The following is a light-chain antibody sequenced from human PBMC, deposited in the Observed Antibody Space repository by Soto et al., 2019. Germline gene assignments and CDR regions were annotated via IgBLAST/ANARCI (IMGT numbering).Light chain of an antibody. J-gene: IGLJ1*01. CDR2: LNSDGSH. Sequence: QLVLTQSPSASASLGASVKLTCTLSSGHSSYAIAWHQQQPEKGPRYLMKLNSDGSHSKGDGIPDRFSGSSSGAERYLIISSLQPEDEADYYGQTWGTGIHVFGTGTKLTVL. CDR1: SGHSSYA. CDR3: QTWGTGIHV. V-gene: IGLV4-69*01.